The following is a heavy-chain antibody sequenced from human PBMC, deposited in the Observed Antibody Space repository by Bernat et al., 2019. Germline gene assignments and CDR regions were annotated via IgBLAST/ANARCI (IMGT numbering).Heavy chain of an antibody. CDR2: ISYDGSNK. CDR1: GFTFSSYG. V-gene: IGHV3-30*03. Sequence: QVQLVESGGGVVQPGRSLRLSCAASGFTFSSYGMHWVRQAPGKGLEWVAVISYDGSNKYYADSVKGRFTISRDNSKNTLYLQMNSLRAEDTAVYYCARSYHYDSDPLDYWGQGTLVTVSS. D-gene: IGHD3-22*01. CDR3: ARSYHYDSDPLDY. J-gene: IGHJ4*02.